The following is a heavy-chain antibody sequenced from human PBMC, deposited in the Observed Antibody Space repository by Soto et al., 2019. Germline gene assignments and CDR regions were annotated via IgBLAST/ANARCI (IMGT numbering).Heavy chain of an antibody. CDR3: ARDVPSGIYSSSWFDP. D-gene: IGHD6-13*01. Sequence: GGSLRLSCAASGFTFSSYGMHWVRQAPGKGLEWVAVIWYDGSNKYYADSVKGRFTISRDNSKNTLYLQMNSLRAEDTAVYYCARDVPSGIYSSSWFDPWGQGTLVTVSS. J-gene: IGHJ5*02. V-gene: IGHV3-33*01. CDR1: GFTFSSYG. CDR2: IWYDGSNK.